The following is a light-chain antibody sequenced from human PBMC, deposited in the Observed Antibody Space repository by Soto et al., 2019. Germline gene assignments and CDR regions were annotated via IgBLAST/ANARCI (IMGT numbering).Light chain of an antibody. CDR1: QSGSSSY. CDR2: VAS. Sequence: EIVVTQSPGTLSLSPGERATLSCRASQSGSSSYLAWYHQKPGQAPRLLMYVASSRATGIPDRFSGSESGRDFTLTISRLEPEDFAVYSCQQYDSSPLTFGGGTKVELK. J-gene: IGKJ4*01. V-gene: IGKV3-20*01. CDR3: QQYDSSPLT.